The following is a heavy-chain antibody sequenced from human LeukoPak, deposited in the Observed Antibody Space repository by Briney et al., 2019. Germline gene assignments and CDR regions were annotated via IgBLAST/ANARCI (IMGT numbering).Heavy chain of an antibody. CDR2: ISESGSAT. D-gene: IGHD2-2*01. V-gene: IGHV3-23*01. J-gene: IGHJ4*02. CDR1: GFTLNNHD. CDR3: GRYGRNPEF. Sequence: PGGSLRLSCAASGFTLNNHDMTWVRQGPGKGLEWVSRISESGSATGYGDCVKGRFPIYRDNSKNTVYLQMNSLRAEDTAVYYCGRYGRNPEFWGQGTLVTVSS.